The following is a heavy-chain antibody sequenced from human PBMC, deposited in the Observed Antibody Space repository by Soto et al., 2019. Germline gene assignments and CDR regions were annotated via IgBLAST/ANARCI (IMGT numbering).Heavy chain of an antibody. CDR2: ISYDGSNK. D-gene: IGHD4-17*01. CDR3: SKPVNYGQTYYYYGMDV. J-gene: IGHJ6*02. V-gene: IGHV3-30*18. Sequence: GGSLRLSCADSGFTFSSYGMHWVRQAPGKGLEWVAVISYDGSNKYYADSVKGRFTISRDNSKNTLYLQMNSLRAEDTAVYYCSKPVNYGQTYYYYGMDVWGQGTTVTVSS. CDR1: GFTFSSYG.